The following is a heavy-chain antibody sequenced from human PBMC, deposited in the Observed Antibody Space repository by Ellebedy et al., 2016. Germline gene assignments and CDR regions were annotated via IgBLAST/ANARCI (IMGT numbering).Heavy chain of an antibody. CDR3: AREVKGAAAGLFDY. V-gene: IGHV1-2*04. CDR1: GYTFTGYY. J-gene: IGHJ4*02. Sequence: ASVKVSCKASGYTFTGYYMHWVRQAPGQGLEWMGWINPNSGGTNYAQKFQGWVTMTRETSISTAYMELSRLRSDDTAVYYCAREVKGAAAGLFDYWGQGTLVTVSS. CDR2: INPNSGGT. D-gene: IGHD6-13*01.